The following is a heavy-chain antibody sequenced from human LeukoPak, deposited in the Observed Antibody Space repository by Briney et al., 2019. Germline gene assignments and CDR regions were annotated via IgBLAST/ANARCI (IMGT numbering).Heavy chain of an antibody. D-gene: IGHD2-2*01. CDR2: ISAYNGNT. CDR3: ARDAEDIVVVPAGTIPFDY. CDR1: GYTFTSYG. Sequence: ASVKVSCKASGYTFTSYGISWVRQAPGQGLEWMGWISAYNGNTNYAQKLQGRVTMTTDTSTSTAYMELRSLRSDDTAVYYCARDAEDIVVVPAGTIPFDYWGQGTLVTVSS. V-gene: IGHV1-18*01. J-gene: IGHJ4*02.